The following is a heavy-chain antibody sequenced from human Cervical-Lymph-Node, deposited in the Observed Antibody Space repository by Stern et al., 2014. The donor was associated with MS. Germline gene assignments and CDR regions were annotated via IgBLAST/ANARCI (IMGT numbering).Heavy chain of an antibody. Sequence: VHLVESGGAVVKPGRSLRLSCAASGFTFSSYGMNWVRQAPGKGLEWVTVISYDGNHKYYAASVKGRFTISRDNSKNTLHLQMNSVTPDDTAIYYCARDYEDTSMLFDHWGQGTLVTVSS. CDR1: GFTFSSYG. V-gene: IGHV3-30*03. J-gene: IGHJ4*02. CDR2: ISYDGNHK. D-gene: IGHD2-8*01. CDR3: ARDYEDTSMLFDH.